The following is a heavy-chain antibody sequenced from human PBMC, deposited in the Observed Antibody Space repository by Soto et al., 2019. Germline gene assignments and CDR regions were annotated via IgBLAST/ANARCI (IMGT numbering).Heavy chain of an antibody. V-gene: IGHV1-69*13. J-gene: IGHJ6*02. CDR1: GGTFSSYA. CDR2: IIPIFGTA. D-gene: IGHD3-22*01. CDR3: ARSRVVTRLYYYYYGMDV. Sequence: GASVKVSCKASGGTFSSYAISWVRQAPGQGLEWMGGIIPIFGTANYAQKLQGRVTITADESTSTAYMELSSLRSEDTAVYYCARSRVVTRLYYYYYGMDVWGQGTTVTVSS.